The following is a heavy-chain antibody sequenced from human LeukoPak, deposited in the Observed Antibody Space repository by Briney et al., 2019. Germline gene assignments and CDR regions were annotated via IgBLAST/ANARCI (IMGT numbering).Heavy chain of an antibody. D-gene: IGHD3-16*01. CDR1: GISIGDYA. Sequence: QPGQSLRLSCTASGISIGDYAMSWFRQAPGKGLEWVSLIRSKAYGGTTEYAASVEGRFTISRDDSKSIAYLQMNSLKTEDTAVYYCTKSRFYDYVWGGSWGQGTLVTVSS. J-gene: IGHJ5*02. V-gene: IGHV3-49*03. CDR3: TKSRFYDYVWGGS. CDR2: IRSKAYGGTT.